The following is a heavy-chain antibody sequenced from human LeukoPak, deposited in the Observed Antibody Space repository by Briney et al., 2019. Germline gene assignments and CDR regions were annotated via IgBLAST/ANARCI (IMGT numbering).Heavy chain of an antibody. CDR2: IYSGGST. Sequence: PGGSLRLSCAASGFTVSSNYMSWVRQAPGKGLEWVSVIYSGGSTYYADSVKGRFTISRDNAKNTLYLQMNSLRAEDTAVYFCARDRVGYTYDAFDIWGQGTMVTVSS. D-gene: IGHD5-12*01. J-gene: IGHJ3*02. CDR1: GFTVSSNY. V-gene: IGHV3-53*01. CDR3: ARDRVGYTYDAFDI.